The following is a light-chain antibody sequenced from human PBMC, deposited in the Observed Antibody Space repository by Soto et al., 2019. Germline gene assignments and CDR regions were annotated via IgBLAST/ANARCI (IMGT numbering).Light chain of an antibody. CDR2: GNS. V-gene: IGLV1-40*01. CDR3: QSYDSSLSGSDWV. CDR1: SSNIGAGYD. Sequence: QSVLTQPPSVSGAPGQRVTISCTGSSSNIGAGYDVHWYQQLPGTAPKLLIYGNSNRPSGVPDRFSGSKSGTSASLAITGLQAEDEADYYCQSYDSSLSGSDWVFGGGIKLT. J-gene: IGLJ3*02.